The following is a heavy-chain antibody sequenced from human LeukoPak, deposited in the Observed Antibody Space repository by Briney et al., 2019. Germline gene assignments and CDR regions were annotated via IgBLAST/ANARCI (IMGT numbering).Heavy chain of an antibody. CDR3: ARDQYYYDSSGYAMDY. CDR1: GFTFSNYA. J-gene: IGHJ4*02. D-gene: IGHD3-22*01. CDR2: ISSSSSYI. V-gene: IGHV3-21*01. Sequence: GGSLRLSCAASGFTFSNYAMSWVRQAPGKGLEWVSSISSSSSYIYYADSVKGRFTISRDNAKNSLYLQMNSLRAEDTAVYYCARDQYYYDSSGYAMDYWGQGTLVTVSS.